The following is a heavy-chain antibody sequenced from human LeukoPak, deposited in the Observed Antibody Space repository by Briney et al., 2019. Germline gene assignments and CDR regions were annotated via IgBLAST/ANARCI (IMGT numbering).Heavy chain of an antibody. D-gene: IGHD2-21*02. Sequence: PGGSLRLSCAASGFTFSNAWMSWVRQAPGKGLEWVGRIKSKTDGGTTDYAAPVKGRFTISRDDSKNTLYLQMNSLKTEDTAVYYCTTLGPYCGGDCYELFWNFDYWGQGTLVTVSS. CDR2: IKSKTDGGTT. CDR1: GFTFSNAW. J-gene: IGHJ4*02. V-gene: IGHV3-15*01. CDR3: TTLGPYCGGDCYELFWNFDY.